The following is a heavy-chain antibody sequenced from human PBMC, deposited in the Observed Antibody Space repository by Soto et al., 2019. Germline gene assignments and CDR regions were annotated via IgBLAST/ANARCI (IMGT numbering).Heavy chain of an antibody. Sequence: QVQLEQSGAEVKKPGASVKVSCKASGYTFTTYYIHWVRQAPGQGLGWMGVVNPSGGSTTNSQKSQARVTMTRDTYTSTVYMEMSSLRSEDTAVYYCARDFADYSDSSCYSYVRGGEGGFDYWGQGSMVTVS. D-gene: IGHD3-22*01. CDR1: GYTFTTYY. CDR2: VNPSGGST. V-gene: IGHV1-46*01. J-gene: IGHJ4*02. CDR3: ARDFADYSDSSCYSYVRGGEGGFDY.